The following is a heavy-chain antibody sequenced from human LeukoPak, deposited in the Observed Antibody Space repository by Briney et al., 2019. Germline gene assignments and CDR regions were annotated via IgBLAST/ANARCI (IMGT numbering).Heavy chain of an antibody. D-gene: IGHD2-15*01. CDR2: IGTAGDP. Sequence: GGSPRLSCAASGFTFSSYDMHWVRQATGKGLEWVSAIGTAGDPYYPGSVKGRFTISRENAKNSLYLQMNSLRAGDTAVYYCARAAGPGSYYGMDVWGQGTTVTVSS. CDR1: GFTFSSYD. CDR3: ARAAGPGSYYGMDV. J-gene: IGHJ6*02. V-gene: IGHV3-13*05.